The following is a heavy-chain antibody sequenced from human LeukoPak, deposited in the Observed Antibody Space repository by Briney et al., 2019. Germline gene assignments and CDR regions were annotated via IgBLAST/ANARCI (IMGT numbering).Heavy chain of an antibody. CDR2: TYYRSKWFS. Sequence: SQTLSLTCAVSGDSVSSDSAAWNWIRQSPSRGLEWLGRTYYRSKWFSDYALSVKSRITINADTSKNQFSLQLNSVTPEDTAVYYCARKGTVTTPFDYWGQGILVTVSS. CDR3: ARKGTVTTPFDY. D-gene: IGHD4-11*01. J-gene: IGHJ4*02. CDR1: GDSVSSDSAA. V-gene: IGHV6-1*01.